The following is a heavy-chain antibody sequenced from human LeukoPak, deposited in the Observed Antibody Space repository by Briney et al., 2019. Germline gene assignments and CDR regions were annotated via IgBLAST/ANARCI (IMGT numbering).Heavy chain of an antibody. CDR2: IYYSGST. CDR1: GVSTTNGIYY. Sequence: NPSETLSLTCTVSGVSTTNGIYYWAWIRQPPGKGLEWIGSIYYSGSTYYNPSLKSRVTISVDTSKNQFSLKLSSVTAADTAVYYCARSNAVREYYDFWSGDFDYWGQGTLVTVSS. CDR3: ARSNAVREYYDFWSGDFDY. V-gene: IGHV4-39*01. J-gene: IGHJ4*02. D-gene: IGHD3-3*01.